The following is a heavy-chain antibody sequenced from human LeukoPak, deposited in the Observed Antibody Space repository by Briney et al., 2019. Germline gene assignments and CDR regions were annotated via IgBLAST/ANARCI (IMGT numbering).Heavy chain of an antibody. CDR3: AREAAYCSSTSCPTPSWFDP. V-gene: IGHV4-39*02. Sequence: PPETLSLTCTVSGGSITISSYYWGWIRQPPGKGLEWIGSIYYSGSTYYNPSLKSRVTISVDTSKNQFSLKLRSVTAADTAVYYCAREAAYCSSTSCPTPSWFDPWGQGTLVTVSS. J-gene: IGHJ5*02. CDR2: IYYSGST. D-gene: IGHD2-2*01. CDR1: GGSITISSYY.